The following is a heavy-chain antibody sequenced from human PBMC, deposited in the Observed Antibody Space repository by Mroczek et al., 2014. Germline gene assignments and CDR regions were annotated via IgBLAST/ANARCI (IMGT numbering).Heavy chain of an antibody. CDR1: GGSISSGSYY. V-gene: IGHV4-61*02. J-gene: IGHJ5*02. CDR2: IYTSGST. D-gene: IGHD3-3*01. CDR3: AREKKVYDFWSGYYEWFDP. Sequence: QVQLQESGPGLVKPSQTLSLTCTVSGGSISSGSYYWSWIRQPAGKGLEWIGRIYTSGSTNYNPSLKSRVTISVDTSKNQFSLKLSSVTAADTAVYYCAREKKVYDFWSGYYEWFDPWGQGTLVTVSS.